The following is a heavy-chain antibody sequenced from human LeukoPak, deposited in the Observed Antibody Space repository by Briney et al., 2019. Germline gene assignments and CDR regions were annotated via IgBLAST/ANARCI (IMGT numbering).Heavy chain of an antibody. D-gene: IGHD3-10*01. J-gene: IGHJ6*03. Sequence: ASVKVSCKASGYTFTGYYVHWVRQAPGQGLEWMGWINPNSGGTNYAQKFQGRVTMTRDTSISTAYMELSRLRSDDTAVYYCARAYGSGSSNYYYYMDVWGKGTTVTISS. CDR3: ARAYGSGSSNYYYYMDV. CDR1: GYTFTGYY. V-gene: IGHV1-2*02. CDR2: INPNSGGT.